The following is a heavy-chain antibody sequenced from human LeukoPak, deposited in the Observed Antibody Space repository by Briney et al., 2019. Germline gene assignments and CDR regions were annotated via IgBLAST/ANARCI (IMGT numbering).Heavy chain of an antibody. CDR2: IYYSGST. CDR3: ARGHGYCSSTSCNYYFDY. Sequence: SETLSLTCTVSGGSISSYYWSWIRQPPGKGLEWIGYIYYSGSTNYNPSLKSRVTISVDTSKNQFSLKLSSVTAADTAVYYCARGHGYCSSTSCNYYFDYWGQGTLVTVSS. J-gene: IGHJ4*02. CDR1: GGSISSYY. D-gene: IGHD2-2*01. V-gene: IGHV4-59*12.